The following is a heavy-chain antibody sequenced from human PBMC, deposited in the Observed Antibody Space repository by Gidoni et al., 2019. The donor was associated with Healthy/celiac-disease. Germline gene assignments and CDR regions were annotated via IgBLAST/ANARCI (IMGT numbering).Heavy chain of an antibody. V-gene: IGHV3-48*03. CDR1: GLTFSSYE. D-gene: IGHD2-15*01. J-gene: IGHJ6*02. Sequence: EVQLVESGGGLVQPGGSLSPSCAASGLTFSSYEMNGVRQAPGTGLEWVSYISSSGSTIYYADSVKGRFTISRDNAKNSLYLQMNSLRAEDTAVYYCARDSIPVVVVVRNYGMDVWGQGTTVTVSS. CDR3: ARDSIPVVVVVRNYGMDV. CDR2: ISSSGSTI.